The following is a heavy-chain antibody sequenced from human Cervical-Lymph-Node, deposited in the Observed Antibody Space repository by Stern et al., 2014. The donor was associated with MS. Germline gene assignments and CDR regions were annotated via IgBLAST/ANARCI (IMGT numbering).Heavy chain of an antibody. Sequence: VQLVQSEAEVKKSGASVKVSFKASGYTFVGYYMHCVRQATGQGLEWMGRMNHNNGDTEYIQKFQDRVSMTRDTTIRTAYMELSRLTSDDTAIYYCTTHGMDYGVVFDIWGQGTMVTVS. CDR3: TTHGMDYGVVFDI. J-gene: IGHJ3*02. V-gene: IGHV1-2*06. CDR1: GYTFVGYY. D-gene: IGHD4-17*01. CDR2: MNHNNGDT.